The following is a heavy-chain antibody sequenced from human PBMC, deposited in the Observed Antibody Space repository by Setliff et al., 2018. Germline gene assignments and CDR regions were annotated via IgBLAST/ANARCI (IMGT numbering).Heavy chain of an antibody. V-gene: IGHV4-59*12. J-gene: IGHJ4*02. CDR2: MYCSGST. D-gene: IGHD1-1*01. CDR1: GGSITNYY. Sequence: SETLSLTCTVSGGSITNYYWSWIRQPPGKGLEWIGYMYCSGSTNYNPSLKSRVTISIDTSKNQFSLKLSSVTAADTAVYYCAREAGTIWGQGTLVTVS. CDR3: AREAGTI.